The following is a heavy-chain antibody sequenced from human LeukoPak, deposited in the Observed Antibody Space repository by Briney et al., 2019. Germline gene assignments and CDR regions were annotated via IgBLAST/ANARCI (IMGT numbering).Heavy chain of an antibody. CDR1: GGSISSSSYY. Sequence: SETLSLTCTVSGGSISSSSYYWGCIRQPPGKGLEWIGSIYYSGSTYYNPSLKSRVTISVDTSKNQFSLKLSSVTAADTAVYYCARLPTGYSSSWYWRGYWGQATLVTVSS. CDR3: ARLPTGYSSSWYWRGY. D-gene: IGHD6-13*01. V-gene: IGHV4-39*01. CDR2: IYYSGST. J-gene: IGHJ4*02.